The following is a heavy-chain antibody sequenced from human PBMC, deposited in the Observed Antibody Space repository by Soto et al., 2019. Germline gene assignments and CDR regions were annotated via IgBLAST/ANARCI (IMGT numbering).Heavy chain of an antibody. J-gene: IGHJ5*02. CDR3: ARFLTAGGWFDP. V-gene: IGHV1-46*03. D-gene: IGHD3-10*01. CDR2: INPSGGST. Sequence: QVQLVQSGAEVRKPGASVKVSCKASGYTFTSYYMHWVRQAPGQGLEWMGIINPSGGSTTYAQKFQGRVTLTRDTSTSTVYTELSSLRSEDTAVYYCARFLTAGGWFDPWGQGTLVTVSS. CDR1: GYTFTSYY.